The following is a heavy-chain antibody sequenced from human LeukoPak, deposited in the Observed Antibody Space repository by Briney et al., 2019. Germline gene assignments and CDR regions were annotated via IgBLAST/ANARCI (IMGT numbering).Heavy chain of an antibody. Sequence: PGGSLRLSCAVSGFTFSSYAMHWVRQAPGKGLEWVSGISWNSGSIGYADSVKGRFTISRDNAKNSLYLQMNSLRAEDTALYYCAKDAGIAAAGPFDYWGQGTLVTVSS. D-gene: IGHD6-13*01. V-gene: IGHV3-9*01. CDR1: GFTFSSYA. CDR2: ISWNSGSI. CDR3: AKDAGIAAAGPFDY. J-gene: IGHJ4*02.